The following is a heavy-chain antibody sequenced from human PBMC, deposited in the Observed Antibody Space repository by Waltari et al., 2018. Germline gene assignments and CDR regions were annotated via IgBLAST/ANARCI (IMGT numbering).Heavy chain of an antibody. CDR1: GGSFSGYY. V-gene: IGHV4-34*01. J-gene: IGHJ6*02. Sequence: QVQLQQWGAGLLKPSETLSLTCAVYGGSFSGYYCSWIRQPPGKGLEWIGEINHSGSTNYNPSLKRRVTISVDTSKNQFSLKLSSVTAADTAVYYCARVGIVVVPAAIVVYYYYGMDVWGQGTTVTVSS. CDR3: ARVGIVVVPAAIVVYYYYGMDV. D-gene: IGHD2-2*03. CDR2: INHSGST.